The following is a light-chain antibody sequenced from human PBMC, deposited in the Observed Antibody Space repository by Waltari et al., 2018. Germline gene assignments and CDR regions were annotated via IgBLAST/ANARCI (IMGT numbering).Light chain of an antibody. J-gene: IGKJ1*01. CDR2: AAS. Sequence: EIVLTQSPGTLSLSPGERATISCRASQSISKYLARYQHRPGQAPRLLIYAASNRATGIPDRFSGGGSGTDFSLTISRLEPEDFAVYYCQHHVRLPATFGQGTKVEIK. CDR1: QSISKY. CDR3: QHHVRLPAT. V-gene: IGKV3-20*01.